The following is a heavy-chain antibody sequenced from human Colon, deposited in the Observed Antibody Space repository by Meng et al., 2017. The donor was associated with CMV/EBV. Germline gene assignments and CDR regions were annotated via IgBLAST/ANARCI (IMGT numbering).Heavy chain of an antibody. Sequence: SVPGLVSPSETLSLTCTVSGSSRRSGSYFCAWIRQPPGKVLECIGSNFYTGTTYYKPSLKSRITISVDTSKNQFSLKLSSVTAADTAVYYCIRETTGSSSSYWGQGTLVTVSS. D-gene: IGHD6-6*01. V-gene: IGHV4-39*07. CDR2: NFYTGTT. CDR1: GSSRRSGSYF. J-gene: IGHJ4*02. CDR3: IRETTGSSSSY.